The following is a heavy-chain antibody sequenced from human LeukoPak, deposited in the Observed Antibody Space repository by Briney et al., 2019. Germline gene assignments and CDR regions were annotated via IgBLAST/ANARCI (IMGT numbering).Heavy chain of an antibody. J-gene: IGHJ4*02. Sequence: PSETLSLTCTVSGGSISSYYWSWIRQPPGKGLEWIGYVYYSGSTNYNPSLKSRVTISVDTSKNQFSLKLSSVTAADTAVYYCAGHHPRNTVDFWGQGTLVTVSS. CDR3: AGHHPRNTVDF. V-gene: IGHV4-59*08. D-gene: IGHD2-8*02. CDR2: VYYSGST. CDR1: GGSISSYY.